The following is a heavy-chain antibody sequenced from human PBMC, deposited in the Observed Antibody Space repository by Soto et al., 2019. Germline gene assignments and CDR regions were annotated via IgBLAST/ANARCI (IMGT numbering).Heavy chain of an antibody. CDR2: MNPDRGNT. CDR1: GYSFTSYE. V-gene: IGHV1-8*01. D-gene: IGHD7-27*01. CDR3: ATLTELGGY. J-gene: IGHJ4*02. Sequence: QVQLVQSGAEVKKPGASVKVSCKASGYSFTSYEINWVRQATGQGLEWLGWMNPDRGNTGYGEKFQGRITMTRNTAISTAYMELSSLRYEDTAVYYCATLTELGGYWGQGTLVTVSS.